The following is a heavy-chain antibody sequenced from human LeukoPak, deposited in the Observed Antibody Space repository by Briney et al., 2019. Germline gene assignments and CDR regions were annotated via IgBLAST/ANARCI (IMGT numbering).Heavy chain of an antibody. CDR3: TRPFPDYYYDSSGYYFSDY. CDR2: IRSKANSYAT. V-gene: IGHV3-73*01. CDR1: GFTFSGSA. D-gene: IGHD3-22*01. J-gene: IGHJ4*02. Sequence: GGSLRLSCAASGFTFSGSAMHWVRQASGKGLEWVGRIRSKANSYATAYAASVKGRFTISRDDSKNTAYLQMNSLKTEDTAVYYCTRPFPDYYYDSSGYYFSDYWGQGTLVTVSS.